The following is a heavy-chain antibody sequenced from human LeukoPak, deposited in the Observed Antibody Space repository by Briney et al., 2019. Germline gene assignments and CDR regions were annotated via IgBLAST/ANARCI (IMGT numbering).Heavy chain of an antibody. J-gene: IGHJ4*02. CDR2: IKIDGSIT. CDR1: GFTFSSYW. CDR3: AILARVLRYFDWLPEETDY. Sequence: GGSLRLSCAASGFTFSSYWMHWVRQAPGKGLGWASRIKIDGSITSYADSVKGRFTISRDNAKNTLYLQMNSLRAEDTAVYYCAILARVLRYFDWLPEETDYWGQGTLVTVSS. D-gene: IGHD3-9*01. V-gene: IGHV3-74*01.